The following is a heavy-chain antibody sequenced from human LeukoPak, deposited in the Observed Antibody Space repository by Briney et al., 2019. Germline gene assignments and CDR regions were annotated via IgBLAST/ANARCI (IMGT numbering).Heavy chain of an antibody. CDR3: ARDGGPNHDILTGYYQNDAFDI. CDR2: INHSGST. J-gene: IGHJ3*02. D-gene: IGHD3-9*01. V-gene: IGHV4-34*01. Sequence: PSETLSLTCAVYGGSFSGYYWSWIRQPPGKGLEWIGEINHSGSTNYNPSLKSRVTISVDTSKNQFSLKLSSVTAADTAVYYCARDGGPNHDILTGYYQNDAFDIWGLGTMVTVSS. CDR1: GGSFSGYY.